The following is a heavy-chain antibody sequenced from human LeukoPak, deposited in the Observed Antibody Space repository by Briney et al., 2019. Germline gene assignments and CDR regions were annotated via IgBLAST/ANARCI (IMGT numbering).Heavy chain of an antibody. D-gene: IGHD2-2*01. CDR3: ARGLGSVVVPAAGSAFDI. V-gene: IGHV4-39*01. CDR1: GGSISSSSYY. J-gene: IGHJ3*02. Sequence: SETLSLTCTVSGGSISSSSYYWGWIRQPPGKGLEWIGSIYYSGSTYYNPSLKSRVTISVDTSKNQFSLKLSSVTAADTAVYYCARGLGSVVVPAAGSAFDIWGQGTMVTVSS. CDR2: IYYSGST.